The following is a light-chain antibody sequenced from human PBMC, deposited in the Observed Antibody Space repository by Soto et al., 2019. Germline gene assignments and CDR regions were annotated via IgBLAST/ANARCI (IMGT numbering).Light chain of an antibody. J-gene: IGKJ4*01. CDR3: QQYYSAPLT. V-gene: IGKV4-1*01. CDR1: QSILSSSNKNY. CDR2: WAS. Sequence: DIVMTQSPDSLAVSLGERATINCKSSQSILSSSNKNYLTWYQQKPGQPPKLLIYWASTRESGVPDRFSGSGSGTDFTLTISSLQAEDVAVYYCQQYYSAPLTFGGGTKVELK.